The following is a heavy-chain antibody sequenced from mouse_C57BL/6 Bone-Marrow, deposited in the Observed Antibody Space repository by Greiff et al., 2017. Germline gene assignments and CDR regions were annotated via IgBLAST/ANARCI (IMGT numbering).Heavy chain of an antibody. D-gene: IGHD1-1*01. J-gene: IGHJ2*01. CDR2: ISSGSSTT. CDR3: ARDYYGSSSYLDY. Sequence: EVMLVESGGGLVKPGGSLKLSCAASGFTFSDYGMHWVRQAPEQGLEWIAYISSGSSTTYYADTVKGRFTITRDNAKNTLFLQMTSLRSEDTAMYYCARDYYGSSSYLDYWGQGTTLTVSS. CDR1: GFTFSDYG. V-gene: IGHV5-17*01.